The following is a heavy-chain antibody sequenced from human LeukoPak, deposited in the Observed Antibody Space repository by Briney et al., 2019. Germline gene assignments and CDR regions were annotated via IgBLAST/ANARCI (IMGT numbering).Heavy chain of an antibody. J-gene: IGHJ4*02. D-gene: IGHD3-10*01. V-gene: IGHV1-46*01. CDR2: INPSGGSA. CDR1: GYTFTTYY. CDR3: ARDGQPGAHYGWKSHGNDY. Sequence: GASVKVSCKASGYTFTTYYMHGVRQAPGQGLEWMGIINPSGGSATYAQNFQGRVTMTRDTSTSTVYMELSSLRSEDTAVYYCARDGQPGAHYGWKSHGNDYWGQGTLVTVSS.